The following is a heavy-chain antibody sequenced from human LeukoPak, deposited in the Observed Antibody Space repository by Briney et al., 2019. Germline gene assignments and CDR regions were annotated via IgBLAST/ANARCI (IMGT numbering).Heavy chain of an antibody. CDR2: INPNTGVT. V-gene: IGHV1-2*02. CDR1: GYTFTGYS. Sequence: EASVKVSCKASGYTFTGYSMHWVRQAPGQGPEWMGSINPNTGVTKYAQKLQGRVTMTRDTSVSTGYMELSWLRSDDTAVYYCAGVKLAIAGNFFEFWGQGTLVTVSS. J-gene: IGHJ4*02. D-gene: IGHD5-24*01. CDR3: AGVKLAIAGNFFEF.